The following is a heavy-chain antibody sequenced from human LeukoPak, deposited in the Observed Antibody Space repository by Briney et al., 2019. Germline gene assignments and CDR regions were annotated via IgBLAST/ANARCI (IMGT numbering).Heavy chain of an antibody. CDR2: IKPDGSEK. D-gene: IGHD6-13*01. V-gene: IGHV3-7*04. J-gene: IGHJ4*02. CDR1: GFPFSRYW. CDR3: ARSAAGSDYFDY. Sequence: GGSLRLSCAGSGFPFSRYWMSWVRQAPGKGLVWVANIKPDGSEKHYVDSVKGRFTFSRDNAKNSLYLQMNGLRAEDMAVYYCARSAAGSDYFDYWGQGTLVTVSS.